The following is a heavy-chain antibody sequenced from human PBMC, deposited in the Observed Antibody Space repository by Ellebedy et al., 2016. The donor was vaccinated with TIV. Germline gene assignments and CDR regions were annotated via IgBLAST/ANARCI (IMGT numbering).Heavy chain of an antibody. V-gene: IGHV4-39*07. CDR2: SYYSGST. CDR1: GGSISSSGYY. D-gene: IGHD5-24*01. Sequence: SETLSLTCTVSGGSISSSGYYWGWLRQPPGKGLEWISTSYYSGSTYYNPALKSRVNISGDTSKNQFSLRLNSVTAADTAVYYCARSIQLMFDAFDIWGQGTMVTVSS. J-gene: IGHJ3*02. CDR3: ARSIQLMFDAFDI.